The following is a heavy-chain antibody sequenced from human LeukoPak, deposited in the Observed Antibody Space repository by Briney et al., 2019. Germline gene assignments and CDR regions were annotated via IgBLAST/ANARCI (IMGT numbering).Heavy chain of an antibody. D-gene: IGHD2-15*01. J-gene: IGHJ4*02. CDR2: IYTSGST. CDR1: GGSISSGSYY. V-gene: IGHV4-61*02. CDR3: ARDSRYCSGGNCHLRFDY. Sequence: SETLSLTCAVYGGSISSGSYYWSWIRQPAGKGLEWIGRIYTSGSTNYNPSLKSRVTISVDTSKNQFSLKLSSVTAADTAVYFCARDSRYCSGGNCHLRFDYWGQGILVTVSS.